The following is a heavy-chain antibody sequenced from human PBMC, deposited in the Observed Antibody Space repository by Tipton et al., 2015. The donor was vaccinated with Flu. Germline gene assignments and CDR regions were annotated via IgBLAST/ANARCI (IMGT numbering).Heavy chain of an antibody. D-gene: IGHD1-7*01. CDR3: VRRDTGTPY. CDR1: GYRFSDYW. Sequence: QLVQSGAEVRRPGESLKISCKGSGYRFSDYWIGWVRQMPGTGLEWMGIIYPGDSDTRYSPSFQGQVTISADKSINTASLQWSSLKASDSAMYYCVRRDTGTPYWGQGTLVTVS. CDR2: IYPGDSDT. J-gene: IGHJ4*02. V-gene: IGHV5-51*03.